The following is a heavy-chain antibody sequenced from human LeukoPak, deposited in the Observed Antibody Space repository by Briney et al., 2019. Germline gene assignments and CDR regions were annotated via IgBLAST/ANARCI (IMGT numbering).Heavy chain of an antibody. V-gene: IGHV4-59*01. D-gene: IGHD3-16*01. Sequence: SETLSLTCTVSGASISSYYWSWIRQPPGKGLEWIGYIYYSGSTNYNPSLKSRVTISVDTSKNQFSLKLSSVTAADTAVYYCARGLGPGDLFDYWGQGTLVTVSS. CDR2: IYYSGST. CDR1: GASISSYY. J-gene: IGHJ4*02. CDR3: ARGLGPGDLFDY.